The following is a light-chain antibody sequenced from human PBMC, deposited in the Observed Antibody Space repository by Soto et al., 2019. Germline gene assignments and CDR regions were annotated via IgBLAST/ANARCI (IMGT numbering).Light chain of an antibody. V-gene: IGKV1-5*03. CDR1: QTISSW. J-gene: IGKJ1*01. Sequence: DIQMTQSPSTLSGSVGDRVTITCRASQTISSWLAWYQQKPVKAPKLLXFKASTLKSGFPSRFSGSGSGTEFTLTISSLQPDDFATYYCQHYNSYSEAFGQGTKV. CDR3: QHYNSYSEA. CDR2: KAS.